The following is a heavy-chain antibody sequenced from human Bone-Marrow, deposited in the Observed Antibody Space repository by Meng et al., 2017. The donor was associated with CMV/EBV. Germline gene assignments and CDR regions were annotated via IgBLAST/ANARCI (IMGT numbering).Heavy chain of an antibody. J-gene: IGHJ4*02. V-gene: IGHV1-2*02. CDR1: GYTFTGYY. CDR2: INPNSGGT. D-gene: IGHD1-26*01. Sequence: ASVKVSCKASGYTFTGYYMHWVRQAPGQGLEWMGWINPNSGGTNYAQKFQGRVTMTRDTSISTAYMELSRLRSDDTAVYYCARAWEPRGGYFDYWGQGTLVTVSS. CDR3: ARAWEPRGGYFDY.